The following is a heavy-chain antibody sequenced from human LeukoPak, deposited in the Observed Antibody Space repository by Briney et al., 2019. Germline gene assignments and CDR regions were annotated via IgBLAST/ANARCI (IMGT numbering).Heavy chain of an antibody. CDR2: IYPGDSDT. V-gene: IGHV5-51*01. CDR1: GYSFTTYW. CDR3: ALGAVRGLHAFDI. Sequence: GEPLKISCKGSGYSFTTYWIGWVRQVPGKGLEWMGIIYPGDSDTRYSPPFQGQVTISADKSVTTAYLQWSSLKASDTAMYYCALGAVRGLHAFDIWGQGTMVTVSS. D-gene: IGHD3-10*01. J-gene: IGHJ3*02.